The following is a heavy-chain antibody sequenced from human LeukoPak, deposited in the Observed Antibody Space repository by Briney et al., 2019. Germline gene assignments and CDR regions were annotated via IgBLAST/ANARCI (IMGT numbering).Heavy chain of an antibody. V-gene: IGHV1-69*04. CDR3: AAYYYDSSGFDY. CDR2: IIPIFGIA. J-gene: IGHJ4*02. Sequence: SVKVSCKASGGTFSSYAISWVRQAPGQGLEWMGRIIPIFGIANYAQKFQGRVTITADKSTSTAYMELSSLRAEDTAVYYCAAYYYDSSGFDYWGQGTLVTVSS. D-gene: IGHD3-22*01. CDR1: GGTFSSYA.